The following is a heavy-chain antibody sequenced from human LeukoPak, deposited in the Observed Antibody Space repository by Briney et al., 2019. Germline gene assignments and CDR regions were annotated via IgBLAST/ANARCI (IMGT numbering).Heavy chain of an antibody. CDR2: IYSGGST. Sequence: GGSLRLSCVASGFAVSSNYMSWVRQTPGKGLEWVSLIYSGGSTYYAESVKGRFTISRDNSKNTLYLQMNSLRAEDTAVYYCARAICSGGKCYFDYWGQGTLVTVSS. V-gene: IGHV3-53*01. CDR1: GFAVSSNY. CDR3: ARAICSGGKCYFDY. D-gene: IGHD2-15*01. J-gene: IGHJ4*02.